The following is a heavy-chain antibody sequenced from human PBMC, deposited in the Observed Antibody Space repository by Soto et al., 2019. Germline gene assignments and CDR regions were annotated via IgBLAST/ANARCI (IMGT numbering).Heavy chain of an antibody. J-gene: IGHJ6*02. CDR1: GYTFTSYD. V-gene: IGHV1-8*01. CDR2: MNPNSGNT. D-gene: IGHD3-3*01. Sequence: QVQLVQSGAEVKKPGASVKVSCKASGYTFTSYDINWVRQATGQGLEWMGWMNPNSGNTGYAQKFQGRVTMTRNTSIRIAYMELSSLRSEDTAVYYCARLYDFWSGKPSYGMDVWGQGTTVTVSS. CDR3: ARLYDFWSGKPSYGMDV.